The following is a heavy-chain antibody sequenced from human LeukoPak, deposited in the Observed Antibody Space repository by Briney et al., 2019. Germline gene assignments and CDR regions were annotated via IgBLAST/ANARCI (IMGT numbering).Heavy chain of an antibody. CDR2: MNPNSGNT. V-gene: IGHV1-8*03. Sequence: GASVKVSCTASGYTFTSYDINWGRQATGQGLEWMGWMNPNSGNTGYAQKFQGRVTITRNTSISTAYMELSSLRSEDTAVYYCARASRLRTAAGWGYYFDYWGQGTLVTVSS. J-gene: IGHJ4*02. D-gene: IGHD6-13*01. CDR3: ARASRLRTAAGWGYYFDY. CDR1: GYTFTSYD.